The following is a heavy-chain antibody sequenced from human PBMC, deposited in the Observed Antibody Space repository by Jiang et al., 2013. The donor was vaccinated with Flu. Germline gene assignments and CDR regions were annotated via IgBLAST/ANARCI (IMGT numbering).Heavy chain of an antibody. D-gene: IGHD3-10*01. CDR2: YHSGST. V-gene: IGHV4-4*02. Sequence: YHSGSTNYNPSLKSRVTISVDKSKNQFSLKLSSVTAADTAVYYCARFIRGDVGELLDYWGQGTLVTVSS. J-gene: IGHJ4*02. CDR3: ARFIRGDVGELLDY.